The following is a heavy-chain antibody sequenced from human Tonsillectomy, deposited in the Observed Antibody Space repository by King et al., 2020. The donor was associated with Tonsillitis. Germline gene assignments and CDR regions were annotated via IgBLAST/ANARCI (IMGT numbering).Heavy chain of an antibody. Sequence: VQLVESGGGLVQPGRSLRLSCAASGFSFSDFSMHWVRQAPGKGLEWVAVISGDGTNENYADSVKGRFTISRDNSKNTLLLQMNSLRGEDTAVYYCARGSRRLDYWGQGTLVTVSS. CDR1: GFSFSDFS. J-gene: IGHJ4*02. CDR2: ISGDGTNE. CDR3: ARGSRRLDY. V-gene: IGHV3-30-3*01.